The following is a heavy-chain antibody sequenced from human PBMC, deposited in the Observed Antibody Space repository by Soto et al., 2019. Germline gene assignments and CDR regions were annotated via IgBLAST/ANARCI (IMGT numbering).Heavy chain of an antibody. CDR3: ARYQGDIAAAGMES. D-gene: IGHD6-13*01. Sequence: QVQLVESGGGVVQPGRSLRLSCAASGFTFSSYGMHWVRQAPGKGLEWVAVIWYDGSNKYYADSVKGRFTISRDNSKNTLYLQMNSLRAEDTAVYYCARYQGDIAAAGMESWGQGTLVTVSS. CDR1: GFTFSSYG. CDR2: IWYDGSNK. J-gene: IGHJ4*02. V-gene: IGHV3-33*01.